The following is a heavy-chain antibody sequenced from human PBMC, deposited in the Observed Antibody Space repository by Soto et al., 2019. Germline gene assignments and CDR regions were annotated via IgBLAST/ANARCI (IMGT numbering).Heavy chain of an antibody. CDR3: AKDDREGGGAFDI. V-gene: IGHV3-23*01. D-gene: IGHD3-10*01. J-gene: IGHJ3*02. CDR1: GFTFSSYA. Sequence: GGSLRLSCAASGFTFSSYAMSWVRQAPGKGLEWVSAISGSGRSTYYADSGKGRFTISRDNSKKTLYLQMNSLRAEDTAVYYCAKDDREGGGAFDIWGQGTMVTVSS. CDR2: ISGSGRST.